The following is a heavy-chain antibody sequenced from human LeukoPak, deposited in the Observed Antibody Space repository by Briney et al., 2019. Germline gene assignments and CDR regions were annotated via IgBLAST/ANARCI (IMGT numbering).Heavy chain of an antibody. V-gene: IGHV4-61*02. CDR2: VYNSGST. J-gene: IGHJ6*03. CDR1: GGSVNNVNNY. Sequence: SQTLSLTCTVSGGSVNNVNNYWSWIRQPAGMGLEWIGRVYNSGSTDYNPSLKSRVTMSIDTSKNQFSLNLASVSAADTAVYYCARVVDGVPGDYYYMDVWGKGTTVTVSS. CDR3: ARVVDGVPGDYYYMDV. D-gene: IGHD2-8*01.